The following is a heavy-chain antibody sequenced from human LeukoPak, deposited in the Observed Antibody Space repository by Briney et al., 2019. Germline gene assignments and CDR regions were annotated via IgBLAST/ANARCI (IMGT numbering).Heavy chain of an antibody. CDR2: IIPILGIA. D-gene: IGHD5-18*01. J-gene: IGHJ4*02. V-gene: IGHV1-69*04. CDR3: ARDNGYSYGSADY. Sequence: SVKVSCKASGGTFSSYAISWVRQAPGQGLEWMGRIIPILGIANYAQKFQGRVTMTRDTSTSTVYMELSSLRSEDTAVYYCARDNGYSYGSADYWGQGTLVTVSS. CDR1: GGTFSSYA.